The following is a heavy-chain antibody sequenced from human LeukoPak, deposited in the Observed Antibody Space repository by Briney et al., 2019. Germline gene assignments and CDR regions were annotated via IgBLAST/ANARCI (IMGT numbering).Heavy chain of an antibody. CDR2: VSTYNANT. J-gene: IGHJ6*03. CDR1: GYIFTKYC. V-gene: IGHV1-18*01. Sequence: GASVKVSCKAVGYIFTKYCIVWVRQAPGQALQWIGWVSTYNANTDSVQPFQGRVTMTTDTSTDTAYMELRSLRSDDTAVYYCARAGLNYYGRGTYRPRAPYYYYYMDVWGKGTTVTVSS. CDR3: ARAGLNYYGRGTYRPRAPYYYYYMDV. D-gene: IGHD3-10*01.